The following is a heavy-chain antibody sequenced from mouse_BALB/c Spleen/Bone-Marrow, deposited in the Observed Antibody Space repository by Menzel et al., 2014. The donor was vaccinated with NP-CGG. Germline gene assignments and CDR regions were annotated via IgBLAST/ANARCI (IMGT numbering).Heavy chain of an antibody. D-gene: IGHD1-2*01. J-gene: IGHJ4*01. Sequence: EVHLVESGGGLVQPGGSRKLSCAASGFTFSSVGMHWVRQAPEKGLEWVAYISSGSSTIYYADTVKGRFTISRDNPKNTLFLQMTSLRSEDTAMYYCARSLLRLSYAMDYWGQGTSVTVSS. CDR1: GFTFSSVG. V-gene: IGHV5-17*02. CDR3: ARSLLRLSYAMDY. CDR2: ISSGSSTI.